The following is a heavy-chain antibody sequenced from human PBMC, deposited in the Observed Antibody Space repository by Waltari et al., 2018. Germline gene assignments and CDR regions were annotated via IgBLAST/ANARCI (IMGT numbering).Heavy chain of an antibody. D-gene: IGHD7-27*01. J-gene: IGHJ4*02. V-gene: IGHV4-31*03. Sequence: QVQLQESGPGLVKPSQTLSLTCTVSGGSISRGGYYWSWIRQPPGKVLEWIGYIYYSGSTYYNPSLKSRVTISVDTSKNQFSLKLSSVTAADTAVYYCARGLPITGEVYYFDYWGQGTLVTVSS. CDR3: ARGLPITGEVYYFDY. CDR2: IYYSGST. CDR1: GGSISRGGYY.